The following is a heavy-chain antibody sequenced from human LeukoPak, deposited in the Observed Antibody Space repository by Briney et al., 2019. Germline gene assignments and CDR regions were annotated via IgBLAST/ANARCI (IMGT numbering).Heavy chain of an antibody. Sequence: SVKVSCKASGGTFSSYAISWVRQAPGQGLEWMGGIIPIFGTANYAQKFQGRVTITADGSTSTAYMELSSLRSEDTAVYYCARDSPGPYCSGGSCYPLEYFQHWGQGTLVTVSS. CDR2: IIPIFGTA. CDR3: ARDSPGPYCSGGSCYPLEYFQH. J-gene: IGHJ1*01. V-gene: IGHV1-69*13. CDR1: GGTFSSYA. D-gene: IGHD2-15*01.